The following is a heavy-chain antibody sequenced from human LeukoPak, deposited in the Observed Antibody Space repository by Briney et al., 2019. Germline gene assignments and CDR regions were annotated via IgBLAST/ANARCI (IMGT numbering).Heavy chain of an antibody. CDR3: SGRSGFSSIY. CDR2: IKPDGSAE. Sequence: GGSLRLSCEASGFRFDTHWMNWVRQFPGGGLEWVANIKPDGSAEYYLDSVKGRFSISRDNVKNLVYLQLNSLRTEDTAVYYCSGRSGFSSIYWGQGTLVTVSS. V-gene: IGHV3-7*01. CDR1: GFRFDTHW. J-gene: IGHJ4*02. D-gene: IGHD2-2*01.